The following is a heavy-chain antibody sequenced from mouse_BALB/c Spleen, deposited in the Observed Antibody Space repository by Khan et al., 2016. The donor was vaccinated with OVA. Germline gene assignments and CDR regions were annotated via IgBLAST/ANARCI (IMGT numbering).Heavy chain of an antibody. Sequence: EVHLVESGGDLVKPGGSLKLSCAASGFTFSTYGMSWVRQTPDKRLEWVATISTGGSYTYYPDSVKGRSTISRDNANNTPYLQMSSLKSEDTAMFYCERLADYYDSEGFAYWGQGTLVTVSA. CDR2: ISTGGSYT. V-gene: IGHV5-6*01. D-gene: IGHD1-1*01. CDR1: GFTFSTYG. J-gene: IGHJ3*01. CDR3: ERLADYYDSEGFAY.